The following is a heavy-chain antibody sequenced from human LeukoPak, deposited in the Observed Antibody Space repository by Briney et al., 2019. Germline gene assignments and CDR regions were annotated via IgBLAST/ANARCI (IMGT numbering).Heavy chain of an antibody. CDR2: IYYSGST. V-gene: IGHV4-39*02. Sequence: PSETLSLTCTVSGGSISNTDYYWGWIRQPPGKGLEWIGSIYYSGSTSYNPSFKSRVTISVDTSKNQFSLRLSSVTAADTAVYYCAREDGSYHYFDSWGQGTLVTVSS. J-gene: IGHJ4*02. D-gene: IGHD1-26*01. CDR1: GGSISNTDYY. CDR3: AREDGSYHYFDS.